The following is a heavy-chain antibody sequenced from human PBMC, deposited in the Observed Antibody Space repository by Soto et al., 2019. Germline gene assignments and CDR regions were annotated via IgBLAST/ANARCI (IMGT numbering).Heavy chain of an antibody. CDR1: GFTFSTYA. CDR2: LSASGATT. V-gene: IGHV3-23*01. CDR3: AKGLSGSQYYSYGMDD. J-gene: IGHJ6*02. Sequence: EVQLLESGGGLVQPGGSLRLSCAASGFTFSTYAMTWVRQAPGKGLKWVSALSASGATTYHADSVKGRFTISRDNAENKLYLQMNSLRAEDTAVYYCAKGLSGSQYYSYGMDDCGQGTTVTVSS. D-gene: IGHD1-26*01.